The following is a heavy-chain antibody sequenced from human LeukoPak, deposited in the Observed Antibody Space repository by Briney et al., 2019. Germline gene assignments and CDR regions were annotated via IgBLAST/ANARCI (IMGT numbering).Heavy chain of an antibody. CDR2: ISYDGCNK. CDR3: ARGLQVVLNDY. D-gene: IGHD2-8*01. V-gene: IGHV3-30-3*01. Sequence: GGGLRDTLAGSRFTLRQYPMHGVGPAAGKGREWVSVISYDGCNKYYADSLKGRFTNNRDNSKNTQYLKLSSLSAEVTAVYYCARGLQVVLNDYWGKGTLVTVSS. CDR1: RFTLRQYP. J-gene: IGHJ4*02.